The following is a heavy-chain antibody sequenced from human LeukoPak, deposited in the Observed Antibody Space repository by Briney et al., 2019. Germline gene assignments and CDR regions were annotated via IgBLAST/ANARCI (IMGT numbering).Heavy chain of an antibody. CDR2: IYYSGST. D-gene: IGHD6-13*01. CDR1: GGSISSYY. Sequence: SETLSLTCTVSGGSISSYYWSWIRQPPGKGLEWIGYIYYSGSTNYNPSLKSRVTISVDTSKNQFSLKLSSVTAADTAVYYCARAKQQLDAFDIWGRGTMVTVSS. J-gene: IGHJ3*02. V-gene: IGHV4-59*01. CDR3: ARAKQQLDAFDI.